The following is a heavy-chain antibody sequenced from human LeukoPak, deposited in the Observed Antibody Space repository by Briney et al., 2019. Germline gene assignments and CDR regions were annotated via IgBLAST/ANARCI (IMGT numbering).Heavy chain of an antibody. Sequence: PGGTLRLSCAASGFTFSDYWMSWVRQAPGKGLEWVTNIKKDGSEQHYVDSVKGRFTISRDNAKNSLYLHMSSLRVEDTAVYYCTKYAHGSGTSFAPWSRGTLVTVSS. D-gene: IGHD3-10*01. J-gene: IGHJ5*02. CDR2: IKKDGSEQ. V-gene: IGHV3-7*01. CDR1: GFTFSDYW. CDR3: TKYAHGSGTSFAP.